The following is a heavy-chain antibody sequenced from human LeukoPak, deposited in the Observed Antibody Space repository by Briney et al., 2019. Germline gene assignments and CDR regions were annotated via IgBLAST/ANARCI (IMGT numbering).Heavy chain of an antibody. Sequence: PGGSLRLSCAASGFTVSSNYMSWVRQAPGKGLEWVSVIYSGGSTYYADSVKGRFTISRDNSKNTLYLQMNSLRAEDTAVYYCARFVVSAAMALDFYYGMDVWGQGTTVTASS. CDR2: IYSGGST. CDR1: GFTVSSNY. J-gene: IGHJ6*02. D-gene: IGHD2-2*01. CDR3: ARFVVSAAMALDFYYGMDV. V-gene: IGHV3-66*01.